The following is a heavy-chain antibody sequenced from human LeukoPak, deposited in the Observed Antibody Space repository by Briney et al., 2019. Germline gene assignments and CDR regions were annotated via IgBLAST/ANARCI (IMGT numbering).Heavy chain of an antibody. CDR2: INSDGSST. Sequence: GGSLRLSCAASGFTFSSYWMHWVRQAPGKGLMWVSCINSDGSSTSYADSVKGRFTICRDNHKNTLYLQMNSLRAEDTAVYYCARVRWFGYSYGPDYWGQGTLVTVSS. CDR3: ARVRWFGYSYGPDY. D-gene: IGHD5-18*01. J-gene: IGHJ4*02. CDR1: GFTFSSYW. V-gene: IGHV3-74*01.